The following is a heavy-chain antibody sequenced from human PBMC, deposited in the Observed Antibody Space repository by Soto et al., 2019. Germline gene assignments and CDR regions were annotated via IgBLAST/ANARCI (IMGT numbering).Heavy chain of an antibody. J-gene: IGHJ4*02. V-gene: IGHV4-30-2*06. D-gene: IGHD3-22*01. CDR2: IYHSGST. Sequence: PSETLSLTCAVSGGSISSGGYSWSWIRQSPGKGLEWIGYIYHSGSTYYNPSLKSRVTISVDRSKNQFSLKLSSVTAADTAVYYCARDYDSSGYPRYYFDYWGQGTLVTVSS. CDR3: ARDYDSSGYPRYYFDY. CDR1: GGSISSGGYS.